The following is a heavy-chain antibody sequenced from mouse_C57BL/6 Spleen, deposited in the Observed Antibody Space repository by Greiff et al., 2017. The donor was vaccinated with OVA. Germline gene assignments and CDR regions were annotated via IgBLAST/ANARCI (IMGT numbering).Heavy chain of an antibody. J-gene: IGHJ2*01. CDR1: GYTFTDYN. CDR3: ARSDYYYGSKYYFDY. CDR2: INPNNGGT. V-gene: IGHV1-22*01. D-gene: IGHD1-1*01. Sequence: VQLKESGPELVKPGASVKMSCKASGYTFTDYNMHWVKQSHGKSLEWIGYINPNNGGTSYNQKFKGKATLTVNKSSSTAYMELRSLTSEDSAVYYCARSDYYYGSKYYFDYWGQGTTLTVSS.